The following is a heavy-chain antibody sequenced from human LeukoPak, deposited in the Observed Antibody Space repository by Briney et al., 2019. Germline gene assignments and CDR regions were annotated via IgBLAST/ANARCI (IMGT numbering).Heavy chain of an antibody. D-gene: IGHD6-19*01. J-gene: IGHJ4*02. V-gene: IGHV4-59*01. Sequence: TSSETLSLTCTVSGGSISSYFWSWIRQPPGKGLEWIGYIYSTGSTNYNPSLKSRVTISVDTSKNQFSLKLSSVTAADTAVYFCASQSVGMRYTSGWPHFDYWGQGTLVTVSS. CDR2: IYSTGST. CDR1: GGSISSYF. CDR3: ASQSVGMRYTSGWPHFDY.